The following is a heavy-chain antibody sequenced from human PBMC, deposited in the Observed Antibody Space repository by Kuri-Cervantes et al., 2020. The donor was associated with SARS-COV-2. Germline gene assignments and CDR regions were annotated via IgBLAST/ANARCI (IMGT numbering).Heavy chain of an antibody. D-gene: IGHD2-21*02. Sequence: GSLRLSCTVSGGSISSSSYYWGWIRQPPGKGLEWIGSIYYSGSTYYNPSLESRVTISVNTSKNQFTLKLSSVTAADTAVYYCARGLVGTRPNFDYWGQGTLVTVSS. CDR1: GGSISSSSYY. CDR3: ARGLVGTRPNFDY. V-gene: IGHV4-39*06. J-gene: IGHJ4*02. CDR2: IYYSGST.